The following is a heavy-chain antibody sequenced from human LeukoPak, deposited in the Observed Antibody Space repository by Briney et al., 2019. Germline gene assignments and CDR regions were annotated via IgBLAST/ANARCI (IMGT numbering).Heavy chain of an antibody. J-gene: IGHJ4*02. CDR1: GFTFDDYA. V-gene: IGHV3-9*01. D-gene: IGHD6-13*01. CDR2: ISWNSHSI. CDR3: AKDSQLLV. Sequence: GRSLRLSCAASGFTFDDYAMHWVRQAPGKGLEWVSGISWNSHSIGYADSVKGRFTIPRDNAKNSLYLQMNSLRAEDTALYYCAKDSQLLVWGQGTLVTVSS.